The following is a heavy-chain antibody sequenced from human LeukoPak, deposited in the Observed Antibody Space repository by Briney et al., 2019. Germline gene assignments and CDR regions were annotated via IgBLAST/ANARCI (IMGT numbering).Heavy chain of an antibody. CDR3: ARDRTGQQLISRKDYYYMDV. CDR2: IYSDST. D-gene: IGHD4-11*01. V-gene: IGHV3-53*01. CDR1: GFTVSSNS. J-gene: IGHJ6*03. Sequence: GGSLRLSCTVSGFTVSSNSMSWVRQAPGKGLEWVSFIYSDSTHYSDSVKGRFTITRDNSKNTLYLQMNGLRDEDTAVYYCARDRTGQQLISRKDYYYMDVWGKGTTVTISS.